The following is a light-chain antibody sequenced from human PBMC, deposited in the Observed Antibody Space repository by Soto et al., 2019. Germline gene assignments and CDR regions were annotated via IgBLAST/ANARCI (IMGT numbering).Light chain of an antibody. J-gene: IGKJ3*01. Sequence: DIQMTQSPSSLSASVGDRVTITCRASQTISSYLTWYQHKPGKVPELLIFAASSLQSGVPSRFSASGSGTDFTLTISSLQPEDFATYYCQQTYSSPFTFGPGTKVDI. CDR2: AAS. V-gene: IGKV1-39*01. CDR3: QQTYSSPFT. CDR1: QTISSY.